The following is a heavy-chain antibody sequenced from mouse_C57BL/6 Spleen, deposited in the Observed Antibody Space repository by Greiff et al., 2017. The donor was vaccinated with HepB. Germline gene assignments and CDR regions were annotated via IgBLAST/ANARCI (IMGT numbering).Heavy chain of an antibody. J-gene: IGHJ2*01. V-gene: IGHV1-66*01. CDR2: IYPGSGNT. CDR1: GYSFTSYY. CDR3: ASDYYGNYFDY. Sequence: QVQLQQSGPELVKPGASVKISCKASGYSFTSYYIHWVKQRPGQGLEWIGWIYPGSGNTKYNEKFKGKATLTADTSSSTAYMQLSSLTSEDSAVYYCASDYYGNYFDYWGQGTTLTVSS. D-gene: IGHD2-1*01.